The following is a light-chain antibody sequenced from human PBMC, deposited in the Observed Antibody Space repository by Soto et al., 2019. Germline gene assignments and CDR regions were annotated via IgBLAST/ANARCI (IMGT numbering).Light chain of an antibody. J-gene: IGKJ5*01. CDR2: DAS. Sequence: EIVLTQSPATLSLSPGERATLSCMASQNVRSYFAWYQQKPGQAPRLLIHDASTRATGIPDRFSGSGSGTEFTLPISSLEPEDSAVYYCQQRTNWPTSTCGQGTRLEIK. V-gene: IGKV3-11*01. CDR1: QNVRSY. CDR3: QQRTNWPTST.